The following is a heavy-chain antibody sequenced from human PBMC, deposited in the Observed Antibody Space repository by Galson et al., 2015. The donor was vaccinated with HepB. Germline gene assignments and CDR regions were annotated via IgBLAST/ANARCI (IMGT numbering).Heavy chain of an antibody. CDR1: GGPISGYY. D-gene: IGHD6-19*01. V-gene: IGHV4-59*01. J-gene: IGHJ4*02. Sequence: EALSLTWSVPGGPISGYYWNWIRQPPGKGLEWIAYTSYSGGDRVSTNTNPSLQRRVSGSADPSKHQGYPILTSVTPADTAMYFCVRKARSPTGWYFDLWGRGTLVAVSS. CDR2: TSYSGGDRVST. CDR3: VRKARSPTGWYFDL.